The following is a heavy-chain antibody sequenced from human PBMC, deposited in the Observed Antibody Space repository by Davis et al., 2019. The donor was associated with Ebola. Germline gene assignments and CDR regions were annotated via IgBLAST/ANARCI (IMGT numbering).Heavy chain of an antibody. CDR1: GFSFSSHW. V-gene: IGHV3-7*03. CDR2: IKPDGTFR. J-gene: IGHJ4*02. CDR3: AKHGTPTAI. D-gene: IGHD2-2*01. Sequence: GESLKISCAASGFSFSSHWMSWVRQAPGKGLEWVANIKPDGTFRDYLAAVRGRFTISRDNAQNSLDLQMNTLRAEDTAVYFCAKHGTPTAIGGQGTLVTVSS.